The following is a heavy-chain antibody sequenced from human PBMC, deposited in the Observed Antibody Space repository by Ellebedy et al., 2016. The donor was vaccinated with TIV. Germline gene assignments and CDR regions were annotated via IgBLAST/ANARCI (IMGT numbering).Heavy chain of an antibody. CDR2: ISAYDGKT. J-gene: IGHJ4*02. CDR3: GRDGGQGVGAVGY. D-gene: IGHD1-26*01. Sequence: AASVKVSCKASGYTFTSYGISWVRQAPGQGLEWRGWISAYDGKTNYAQKLQGRVTMTTDTSTSTDYMELRSLRSDDTAVYYCGRDGGQGVGAVGYWGQGTLVTVSS. CDR1: GYTFTSYG. V-gene: IGHV1-18*04.